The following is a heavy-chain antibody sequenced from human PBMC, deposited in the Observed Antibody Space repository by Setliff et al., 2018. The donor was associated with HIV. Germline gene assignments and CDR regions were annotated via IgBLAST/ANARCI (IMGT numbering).Heavy chain of an antibody. Sequence: SETLSLTCTVSGGSINSSTYYWGWIRQPPGKGLEWIGSFYYSGTTNYNPSLKSRVTISRDTSKNQFSLHLSSVTAADMAVYYCARGLRYGQGYFYYIMDVWGQGTTVTVSS. V-gene: IGHV4-39*07. CDR1: GGSINSSTYY. CDR3: ARGLRYGQGYFYYIMDV. CDR2: FYYSGTT. D-gene: IGHD3-9*01. J-gene: IGHJ6*02.